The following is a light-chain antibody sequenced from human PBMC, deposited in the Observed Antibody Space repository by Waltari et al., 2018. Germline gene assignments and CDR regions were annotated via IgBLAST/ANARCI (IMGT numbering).Light chain of an antibody. CDR2: DAS. V-gene: IGKV3-20*01. CDR3: QKYGRLPAT. Sequence: EIVLTQSPGTLSLSPGERATLSCRASQSVSRTLAWYQQKPGQAPRLLIYDASTRATGIADRFSGSVSGTDFSLTISRLEPEDFAVYYCQKYGRLPATFGQGTKVEIK. J-gene: IGKJ1*01. CDR1: QSVSRT.